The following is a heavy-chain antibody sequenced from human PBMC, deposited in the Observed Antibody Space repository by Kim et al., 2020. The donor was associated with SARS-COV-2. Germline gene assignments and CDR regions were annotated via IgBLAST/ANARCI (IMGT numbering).Heavy chain of an antibody. J-gene: IGHJ5*02. CDR3: ARDNYCSGNSCYLGWFDP. D-gene: IGHD2-15*01. V-gene: IGHV4-61*01. CDR1: GGSVSSASYY. CDR2: VYYTGST. Sequence: SETLSLTCSVSGGSVSSASYYWSWIRQPPGKGLEWIAYVYYTGSTNYNPSLKSRVTISIDTSNNQFSLKLTSVTAADTAVYYCARDNYCSGNSCYLGWFDPWGQGTLVTVSS.